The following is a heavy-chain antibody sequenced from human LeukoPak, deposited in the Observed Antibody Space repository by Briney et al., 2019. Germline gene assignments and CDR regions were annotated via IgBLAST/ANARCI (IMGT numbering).Heavy chain of an antibody. V-gene: IGHV6-1*01. J-gene: IGHJ6*02. CDR2: TYYRSKWSY. CDR1: GDSVSSNSAA. Sequence: SQTLSLTCAISGDSVSSNSAAWNWIRQSPSRGLEWLGRTYYRSKWSYDYAVSVKSRITINPGTSKNQFSLQLNSVTPEDTAVYYCAREGHTPSYYISTGYYLDYYYGMDVWGQGTTVTVSS. CDR3: AREGHTPSYYISTGYYLDYYYGMDV. D-gene: IGHD3-9*01.